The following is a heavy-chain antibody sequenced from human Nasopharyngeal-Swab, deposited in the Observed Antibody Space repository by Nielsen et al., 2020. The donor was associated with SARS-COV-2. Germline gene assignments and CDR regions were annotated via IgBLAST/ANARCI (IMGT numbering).Heavy chain of an antibody. V-gene: IGHV1-3*01. CDR3: ARSLHYYYYMDV. Sequence: ASVKVSCKASGYTFTSYAMHWVRQAPGQRLEWMGWINAGNGNTKYSQKFQGRVTITRDTSASTAYMELSSLRSEDTAVYYCARSLHYYYYMDVWGKGTTVTVSS. CDR1: GYTFTSYA. CDR2: INAGNGNT. J-gene: IGHJ6*03.